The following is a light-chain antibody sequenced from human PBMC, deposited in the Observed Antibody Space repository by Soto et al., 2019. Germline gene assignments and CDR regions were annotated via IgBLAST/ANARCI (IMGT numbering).Light chain of an antibody. CDR2: DVS. CDR3: LHYGTSTMT. CDR1: QSLTSNY. V-gene: IGKV3-20*01. Sequence: EIVLTQSPATLYLSPGERATLACRASQSLTSNYLAWYQQKPGQAPRFLIYDVSNRAAGIPDRFSGSGSGKDFTLTISRLEPEDFAVYYCLHYGTSTMTFGQGTKVEI. J-gene: IGKJ1*01.